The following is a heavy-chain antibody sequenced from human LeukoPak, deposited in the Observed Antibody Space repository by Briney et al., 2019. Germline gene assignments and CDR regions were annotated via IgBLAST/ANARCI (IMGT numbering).Heavy chain of an antibody. CDR2: ISGRGGST. CDR1: GFTFSNYA. Sequence: GGSLRLSCVASGFTFSNYAISWVRQAPGKGLERVSAISGRGGSTYYVDSVKGRFTISRDNSKNALYLQMNSLRAEDTAVYFCAKDTSSSGSYFDYWGQGTLVTVSS. J-gene: IGHJ4*02. D-gene: IGHD3-10*01. CDR3: AKDTSSSGSYFDY. V-gene: IGHV3-23*01.